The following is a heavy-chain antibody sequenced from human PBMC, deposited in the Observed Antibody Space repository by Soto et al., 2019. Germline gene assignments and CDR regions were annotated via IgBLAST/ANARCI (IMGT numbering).Heavy chain of an antibody. V-gene: IGHV4-39*02. J-gene: IGHJ6*02. CDR2: IYYSGST. Sequence: PSETLSLTCTVSGGSISSSSYYWGWIRQPPGKGLEWIGSIYYSGSTYYNPSLKSRVTISVDTSKNQFSLKLSSVTAADTAVYYCAREGVRGVSLYYYYYYGMDVWGQGTTVTVSS. CDR1: GGSISSSSYY. CDR3: AREGVRGVSLYYYYYYGMDV. D-gene: IGHD3-10*01.